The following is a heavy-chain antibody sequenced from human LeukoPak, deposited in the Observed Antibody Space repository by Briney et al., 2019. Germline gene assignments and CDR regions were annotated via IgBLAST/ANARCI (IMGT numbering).Heavy chain of an antibody. D-gene: IGHD2-2*02. V-gene: IGHV1-18*01. J-gene: IGHJ6*02. Sequence: ASVKVSCKASGYTFTSYGISWVRQAPGQGLEWMGWISAYNGNTNYAQKLQGRVTMTTDTSTSTAYMELRSLRSDDTAVYYCARVDCSSTSCYTGTGSYYYYGMDVWGQGTTVTVS. CDR3: ARVDCSSTSCYTGTGSYYYYGMDV. CDR1: GYTFTSYG. CDR2: ISAYNGNT.